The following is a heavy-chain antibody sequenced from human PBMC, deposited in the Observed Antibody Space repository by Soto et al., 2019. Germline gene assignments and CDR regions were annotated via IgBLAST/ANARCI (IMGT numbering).Heavy chain of an antibody. CDR2: ISAYNGNT. Sequence: GASVKVSCKASGYTFTSYAMHWVRQAPGQRLEWMGWISAYNGNTNYAQKLQGRVTMTTDTSTSTAYMELRSLRSDDTAVYYCARCGSGYCDAFHIWGQGTMVTVSS. D-gene: IGHD3-22*01. CDR3: ARCGSGYCDAFHI. J-gene: IGHJ3*02. V-gene: IGHV1-18*01. CDR1: GYTFTSYA.